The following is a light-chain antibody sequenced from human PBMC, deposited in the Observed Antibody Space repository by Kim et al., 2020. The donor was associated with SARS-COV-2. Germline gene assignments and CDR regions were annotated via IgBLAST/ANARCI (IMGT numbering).Light chain of an antibody. CDR1: HYITSY. CDR2: GAT. J-gene: IGKJ2*01. Sequence: ASVGDRVTITCRASHYITSYLNWYQLRPGKAPKRLFYGATTLQSGVPLRFSGSGVGTDFNLTITSLHADDSATYFCQQSYRTPPYTFGQGTKLEI. V-gene: IGKV1-39*01. CDR3: QQSYRTPPYT.